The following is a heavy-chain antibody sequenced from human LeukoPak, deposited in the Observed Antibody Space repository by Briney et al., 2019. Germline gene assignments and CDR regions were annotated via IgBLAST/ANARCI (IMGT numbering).Heavy chain of an antibody. CDR2: ISSSSSTI. J-gene: IGHJ4*02. D-gene: IGHD3-16*02. Sequence: GGSLRLSCAASGFTFSSYSMNWVRQAPGKGLEWVSYISSSSSTIYYADSVKGRFTISRDNAKNSLYLQMNSLRAEDTAVYYCARAEDDYVWGSYRWDYWGQGTLVTVSS. CDR3: ARAEDDYVWGSYRWDY. CDR1: GFTFSSYS. V-gene: IGHV3-48*04.